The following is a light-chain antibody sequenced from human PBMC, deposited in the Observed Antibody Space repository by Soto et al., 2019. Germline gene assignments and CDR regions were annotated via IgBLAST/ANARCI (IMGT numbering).Light chain of an antibody. J-gene: IGLJ2*01. V-gene: IGLV1-47*02. Sequence: QSVLSQPPSASGTPGQGVIISCSGGSSNIGSNYVYWYRLLPGTAPKLVMFSDVTRPPGVSDRFSGSRSGTSASLAISGLQSEDEADYYCASWDDSLNTLVFGGGTKLTVL. CDR2: SDV. CDR3: ASWDDSLNTLV. CDR1: SSNIGSNY.